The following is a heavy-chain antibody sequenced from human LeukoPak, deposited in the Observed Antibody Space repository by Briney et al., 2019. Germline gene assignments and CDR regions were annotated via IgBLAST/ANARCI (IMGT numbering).Heavy chain of an antibody. Sequence: GGSLRLSCAASGFTFSSYAMHWVRQAPGKGLELVAVISYDGSNKYYADSVKGRFTISRDNSKNTLYLQMNSLRAEDTAVYYCARDSSGSYYFLDYWGQGTLVTVSS. CDR3: ARDSSGSYYFLDY. J-gene: IGHJ4*02. D-gene: IGHD1-26*01. CDR2: ISYDGSNK. CDR1: GFTFSSYA. V-gene: IGHV3-30*04.